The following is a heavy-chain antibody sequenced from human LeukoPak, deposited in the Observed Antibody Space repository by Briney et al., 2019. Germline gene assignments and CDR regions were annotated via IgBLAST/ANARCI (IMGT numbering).Heavy chain of an antibody. D-gene: IGHD6-13*01. Sequence: GGSLRLSCAASGFTFSSYGMHWVSQAPGKGLECVAIISYDGSNKYYTDSVKGRFTISRDNSKNTLYLQMNSLRAEDTAVYYCAKSGIEAAGSLVYFDYWGQGTLVTASS. J-gene: IGHJ4*02. CDR3: AKSGIEAAGSLVYFDY. CDR1: GFTFSSYG. V-gene: IGHV3-30*18. CDR2: ISYDGSNK.